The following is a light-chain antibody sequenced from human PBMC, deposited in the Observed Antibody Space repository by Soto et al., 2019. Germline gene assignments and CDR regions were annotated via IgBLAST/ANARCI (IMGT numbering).Light chain of an antibody. CDR1: QSVSNY. J-gene: IGKJ1*01. V-gene: IGKV3-11*01. Sequence: EFVLTQSPATLSLSPGESATLSCRASQSVSNYLAWYQQKPGQAPRLLIYSASNRATGIPARFSGSGSGTDFTLTISRIEPEDFAVYYCHLCNNWPLTFGQGTKVEIK. CDR3: HLCNNWPLT. CDR2: SAS.